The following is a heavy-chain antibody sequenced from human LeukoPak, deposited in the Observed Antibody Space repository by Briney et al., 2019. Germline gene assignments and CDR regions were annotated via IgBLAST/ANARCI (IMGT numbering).Heavy chain of an antibody. CDR2: IRYDGKTE. CDR1: GFPFSSYG. Sequence: PGRSLRPSCTGSGFPFSSYGMHWVRQARGRGLEWVAFIRYDGKTEYYADSVKGRFTIAREDSHSTVHLHMKDLRPDDAAVYFCAKDLNTVVMQYFDSWGRGTLVSVSS. CDR3: AKDLNTVVMQYFDS. V-gene: IGHV3-30*02. J-gene: IGHJ4*02. D-gene: IGHD2-21*01.